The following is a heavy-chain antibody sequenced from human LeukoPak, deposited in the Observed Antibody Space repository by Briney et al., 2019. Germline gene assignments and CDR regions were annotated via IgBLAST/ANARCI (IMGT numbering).Heavy chain of an antibody. D-gene: IGHD4-23*01. J-gene: IGHJ6*03. CDR2: IYYSGST. Sequence: SETLSLTCTVSGGSISSSSYYWGWIRQPPGKGLEWIGSIYYSGSTYYNPSLKSRVTISVDTSKNQFSLKLSSVTAADTAVYYCARETRRLIYMDVWGKGTTVTVSS. CDR1: GGSISSSSYY. CDR3: ARETRRLIYMDV. V-gene: IGHV4-39*07.